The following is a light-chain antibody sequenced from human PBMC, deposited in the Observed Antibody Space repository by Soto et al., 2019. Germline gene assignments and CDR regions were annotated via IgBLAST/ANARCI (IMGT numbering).Light chain of an antibody. Sequence: QAVVTQPPSASGTPGQSVSIFCSGSSSNIGRNTVTWYQQVPGTAPKLLIHSNNQRPSGVPDRFSGSKSDTSASLAISGLHSEDEADYYCAVWDDSLNGYVFGTGTKVTVL. CDR1: SSNIGRNT. CDR2: SNN. V-gene: IGLV1-44*01. CDR3: AVWDDSLNGYV. J-gene: IGLJ1*01.